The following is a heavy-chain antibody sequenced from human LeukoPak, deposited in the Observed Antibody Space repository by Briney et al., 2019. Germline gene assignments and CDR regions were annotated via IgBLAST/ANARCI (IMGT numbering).Heavy chain of an antibody. Sequence: GRSLRLSCAASGFTFSSYGMHWVRQAPGKGLEWVAVIWYDGSNKYYADSVKGRFTISRDNSKNTLYLQMNSLRAEDTAVYYCARGSSSSWSQFDYWRQGTLVTVSS. CDR2: IWYDGSNK. J-gene: IGHJ4*02. D-gene: IGHD6-13*01. CDR3: ARGSSSSWSQFDY. CDR1: GFTFSSYG. V-gene: IGHV3-33*01.